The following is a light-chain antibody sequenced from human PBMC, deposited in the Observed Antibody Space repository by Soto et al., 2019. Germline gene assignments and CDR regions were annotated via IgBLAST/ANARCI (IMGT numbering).Light chain of an antibody. J-gene: IGKJ3*01. CDR2: KAS. CDR1: QGISSW. Sequence: DIQMTQSPSTLSASVGDRVTITCRASQGISSWLAWYQQKPGKAPKLLIYKASSLESGVPSRFSGSGSGTEFTLTISSLQPDDFATYYCQQYNSYSPVTFGPGTKVDIK. V-gene: IGKV1-5*03. CDR3: QQYNSYSPVT.